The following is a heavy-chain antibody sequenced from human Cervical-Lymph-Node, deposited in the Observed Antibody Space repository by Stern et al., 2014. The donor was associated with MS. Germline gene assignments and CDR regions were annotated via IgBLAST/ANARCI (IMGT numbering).Heavy chain of an antibody. Sequence: QVTLKESGPALLRPTQTLTLTCNFSGFSLNTNKMRINWIRQPPGKGLEWLARIDWDGDEFYSTSLRTRLAVSKDTSNNQVVLTMTNMDPVDTATYFCARMTPKSGATNFDYWGPGMLVTVSS. V-gene: IGHV2-70*04. D-gene: IGHD1-26*01. J-gene: IGHJ4*02. CDR2: IDWDGDE. CDR1: GFSLNTNKMR. CDR3: ARMTPKSGATNFDY.